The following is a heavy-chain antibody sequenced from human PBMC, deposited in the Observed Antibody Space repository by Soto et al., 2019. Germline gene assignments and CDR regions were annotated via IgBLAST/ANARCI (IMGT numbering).Heavy chain of an antibody. CDR3: ASFVDTAMVASFDY. CDR2: IIPILGTA. Sequence: QVQLVQSAAEVKKPGSSVKVSCNASGGTFSSYAISWVRQAPGQGLEWMGGIIPILGTANYEPKFQGRVTMAADKSTSTAYMELSSLRSEDTAVYDCASFVDTAMVASFDYWGQGTLVTVSS. J-gene: IGHJ4*02. CDR1: GGTFSSYA. D-gene: IGHD5-18*01. V-gene: IGHV1-69*06.